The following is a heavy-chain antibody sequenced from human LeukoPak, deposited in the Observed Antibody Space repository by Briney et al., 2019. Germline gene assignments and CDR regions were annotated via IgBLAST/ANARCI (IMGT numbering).Heavy chain of an antibody. J-gene: IGHJ3*02. CDR3: VRASVESGGAFDI. CDR2: VSFGGGT. CDR1: GGSISTDY. D-gene: IGHD2-15*01. V-gene: IGHV4-59*01. Sequence: SETLSPTCTVSGGSISTDYWSWIRQPPGKGLDWIGYVSFGGGTNYNPSLKSRVITSADTSKNRFSLNLTSVTAADTAVYYCVRASVESGGAFDIWGQGTMVTVSS.